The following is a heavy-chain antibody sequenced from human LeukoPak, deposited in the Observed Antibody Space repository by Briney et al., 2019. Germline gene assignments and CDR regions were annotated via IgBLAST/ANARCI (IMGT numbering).Heavy chain of an antibody. V-gene: IGHV5-51*01. J-gene: IGHJ1*01. CDR3: VRMNLGGAYCQH. CDR2: VYAGDSDS. CDR1: GYIFSDYW. D-gene: IGHD1-7*01. Sequence: GESLKIPCKGSGYIFSDYWMGWVRQMPGRGLEWLGIVYAGDSDSRYSPSFQGQVTISADKSVNTAYLQWSSLKASDSAIYYCVRMNLGGAYCQHWGQGTQVIVSS.